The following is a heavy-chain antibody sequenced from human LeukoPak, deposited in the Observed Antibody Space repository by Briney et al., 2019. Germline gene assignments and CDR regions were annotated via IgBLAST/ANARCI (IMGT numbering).Heavy chain of an antibody. CDR1: GGTFSSYA. J-gene: IGHJ5*02. Sequence: ASVKVSCKASGGTFSSYAISWVRQAPGQGLEWMGGIIPIFGTANYAQKFQGRVTITADESTSTAYMELSSLRSEDTAVYYCARRPPMSAADNWLDPWGQGTLVTVSS. D-gene: IGHD6-13*01. CDR3: ARRPPMSAADNWLDP. CDR2: IIPIFGTA. V-gene: IGHV1-69*13.